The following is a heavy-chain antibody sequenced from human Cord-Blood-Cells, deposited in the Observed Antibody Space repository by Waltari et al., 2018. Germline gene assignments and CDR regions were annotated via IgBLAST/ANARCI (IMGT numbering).Heavy chain of an antibody. J-gene: IGHJ4*02. V-gene: IGHV1-24*01. CDR1: GYTLTELS. D-gene: IGHD2-2*02. CDR2: FDPEEGET. CDR3: ATAGKGCSSTSCYTEFDY. Sequence: QVQLVQSGAAVKKPGASVKVSCKVSGYTLTELSMHWARQAPGQGLEWMGGFDPEEGETIYAQKFQGRVTMTEDTSTDTAYMELSSLRSEDTAVYYCATAGKGCSSTSCYTEFDYWGQGTLVTVSS.